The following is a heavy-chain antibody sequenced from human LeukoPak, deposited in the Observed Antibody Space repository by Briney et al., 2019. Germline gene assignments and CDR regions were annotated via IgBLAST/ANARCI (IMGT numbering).Heavy chain of an antibody. Sequence: SETLSLTCTVSGGSISSYYWSWIRQPPGKGLEWIGFIYYSGTTNYNPSLKSRVTISVDTSKNQFSLKLSSVTAADTAVYYCARGVDYYGVWGQGTLVTVSS. D-gene: IGHD3-10*01. J-gene: IGHJ4*02. V-gene: IGHV4-59*12. CDR1: GGSISSYY. CDR3: ARGVDYYGV. CDR2: IYYSGTT.